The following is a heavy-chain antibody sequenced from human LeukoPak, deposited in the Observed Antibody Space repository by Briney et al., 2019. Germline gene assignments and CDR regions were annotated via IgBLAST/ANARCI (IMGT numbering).Heavy chain of an antibody. V-gene: IGHV4-38-2*01. D-gene: IGHD3-10*01. Sequence: SETLSLTCAVSGYSISSGYYWGWIRQPPGKGLEWIGSSYHSGSTYYNPSLKSRVTISVDTSKNQFSLKLSSVTAADTAVYYCASPHYGSGSYYFDAFDIWGQGTMVTVSS. CDR2: SYHSGST. CDR1: GYSISSGYY. CDR3: ASPHYGSGSYYFDAFDI. J-gene: IGHJ3*02.